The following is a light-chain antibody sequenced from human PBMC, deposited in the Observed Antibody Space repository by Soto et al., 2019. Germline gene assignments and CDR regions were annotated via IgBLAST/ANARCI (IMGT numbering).Light chain of an antibody. CDR3: QHYGSSPPLT. CDR2: GAS. J-gene: IGKJ5*01. Sequence: EIVLTQSPGTLSLSPGERATLSCRTRQRVRSIYLAWYQQKAGLPPRLLMYGASSRATGIPDRFSGSGSGTDFTLTISRLEPEDFAVYYCQHYGSSPPLTFGQGTRLEIK. V-gene: IGKV3-20*01. CDR1: QRVRSIY.